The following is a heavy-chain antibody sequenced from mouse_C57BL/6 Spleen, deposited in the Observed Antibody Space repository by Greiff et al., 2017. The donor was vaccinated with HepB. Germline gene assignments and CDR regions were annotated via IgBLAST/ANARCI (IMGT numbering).Heavy chain of an antibody. CDR1: GYTFTSYW. V-gene: IGHV1-74*01. Sequence: QVQLKQPGAELVKPGASVKVSCKASGYTFTSYWMHWVKQRPGQGLEWIGRIHPSDSDTNYNQKFKGKATLTVDKSSSTAYMQLSSLTSEDSAVYYCAIGGLSSGYYAMDYWGQGTSVTVSS. D-gene: IGHD3-2*02. CDR3: AIGGLSSGYYAMDY. CDR2: IHPSDSDT. J-gene: IGHJ4*01.